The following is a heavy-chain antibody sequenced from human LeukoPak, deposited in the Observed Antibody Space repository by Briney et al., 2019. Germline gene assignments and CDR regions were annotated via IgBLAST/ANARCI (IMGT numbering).Heavy chain of an antibody. CDR3: ASSVHSSSADYYMDV. CDR2: IKQDGSQK. Sequence: GGSLRLSCAASGFIFSTSWMSWVRQAPGKGLEWVANIKQDGSQKHYVDSVKGRFTISRDNAKNSLYLQMNSLRAEDTAVYYCASSVHSSSADYYMDVWGKGTTVTISS. D-gene: IGHD6-13*01. V-gene: IGHV3-7*01. CDR1: GFIFSTSW. J-gene: IGHJ6*03.